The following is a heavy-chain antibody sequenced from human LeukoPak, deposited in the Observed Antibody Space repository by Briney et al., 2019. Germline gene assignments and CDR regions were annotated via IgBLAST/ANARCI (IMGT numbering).Heavy chain of an antibody. D-gene: IGHD3-10*01. CDR2: IYNEGTT. J-gene: IGHJ4*02. CDR1: GFSVNNNY. V-gene: IGHV3-66*01. CDR3: ARDGHSSGSFDY. Sequence: QPGGSLRLSCAASGFSVNNNYMHWVRQAPGKGLEWVSIIYNEGTTFYTDSVRGRFTISRDDSKNTIYLLMNSLRAEDTAVYYCARDGHSSGSFDYWGQGTLVTVSS.